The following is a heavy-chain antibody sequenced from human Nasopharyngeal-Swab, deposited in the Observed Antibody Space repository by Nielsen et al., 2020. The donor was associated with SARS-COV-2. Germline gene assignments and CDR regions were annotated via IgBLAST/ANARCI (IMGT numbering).Heavy chain of an antibody. CDR1: GFSLSSYW. V-gene: IGHV3-74*01. Sequence: GESLKISCAASGFSLSSYWMHWVRQAPGKGLSWVSRINPDGNTINYADSVKGRFTISRDTARNTLYLQMSSLRVEDTAVYYCARGGWLRKDYYYSYYYMDVWGKGTTVTVSS. CDR3: ARGGWLRKDYYYSYYYMDV. CDR2: INPDGNTI. D-gene: IGHD5-24*01. J-gene: IGHJ6*03.